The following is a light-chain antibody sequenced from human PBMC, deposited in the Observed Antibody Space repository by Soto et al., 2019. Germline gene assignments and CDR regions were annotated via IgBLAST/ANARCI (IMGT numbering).Light chain of an antibody. CDR2: GAS. CDR3: QQYNNWPRT. CDR1: QSVGSN. J-gene: IGKJ1*01. Sequence: EIVMTQSPATLSVSPGERATLSCRASQSVGSNLAWYQQKPGQAPRLVIHGASTRATGIPARFSGSGSGTEFTLTISSLQSEDFAVYYCQQYNNWPRTFGQGNKVEI. V-gene: IGKV3-15*01.